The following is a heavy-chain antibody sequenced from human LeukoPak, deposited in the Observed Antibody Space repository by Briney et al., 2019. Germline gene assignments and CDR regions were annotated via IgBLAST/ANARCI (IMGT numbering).Heavy chain of an antibody. V-gene: IGHV4-4*09. J-gene: IGHJ6*03. CDR2: IYTSGST. Sequence: SETLSLTCTVSGGFISSYYWSWIRQPPGKGLEWIGYIYTSGSTNYNPSLKSRVTISVDTSKNQFSLKLNSVTAADTAVYYCARHGYHYDSSGYLSYYYYYYMDVWGKGTTVTVSS. CDR1: GGFISSYY. D-gene: IGHD3-22*01. CDR3: ARHGYHYDSSGYLSYYYYYYMDV.